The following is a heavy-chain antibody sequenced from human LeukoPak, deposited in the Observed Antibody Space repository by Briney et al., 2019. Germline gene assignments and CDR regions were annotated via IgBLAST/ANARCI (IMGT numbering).Heavy chain of an antibody. CDR1: GYAFSMYSTYT. J-gene: IGHJ4*02. CDR3: ARDSDTTDWAWVY. D-gene: IGHD3-9*01. V-gene: IGHV1-3*01. Sequence: ASVKVSCKASGYAFSMYSTYTIHWVRQAPGQRPEWMVWINAGVGETRYRQKFQGRVTLSADTSANTVYMELHSLTSEDTAVYYCARDSDTTDWAWVYWGQGTLVTVSS. CDR2: INAGVGET.